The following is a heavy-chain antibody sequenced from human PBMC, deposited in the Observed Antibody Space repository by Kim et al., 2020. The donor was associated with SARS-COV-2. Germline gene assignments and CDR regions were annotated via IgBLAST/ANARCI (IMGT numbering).Heavy chain of an antibody. D-gene: IGHD3-3*01. J-gene: IGHJ4*02. CDR3: ARGRITIFGVVTEFDY. Sequence: SLKSRVTMSVDTSKNQFSQKLSSVTAADTAVYYCARGRITIFGVVTEFDYWGQGTLVTVSS. V-gene: IGHV4-31*02.